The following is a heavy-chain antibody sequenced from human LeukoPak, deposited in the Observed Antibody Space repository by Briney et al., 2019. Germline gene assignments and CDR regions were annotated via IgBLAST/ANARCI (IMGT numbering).Heavy chain of an antibody. CDR3: ARDLDWNYADY. J-gene: IGHJ4*02. CDR1: GGSISSYY. CDR2: ISSSGST. V-gene: IGHV4-4*07. D-gene: IGHD1-7*01. Sequence: SETLSLTCTVSGGSISSYYWSWIRQPAGKRLEWIGRISSSGSTNYNPSLKSRITMSVDSSKNQFSLILISVTAADTAVYYCARDLDWNYADYWGQGTLVTVSS.